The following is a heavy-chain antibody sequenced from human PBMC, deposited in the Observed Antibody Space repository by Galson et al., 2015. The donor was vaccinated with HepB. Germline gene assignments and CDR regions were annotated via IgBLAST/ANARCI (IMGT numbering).Heavy chain of an antibody. J-gene: IGHJ4*02. CDR3: AKGSYFGEYYFDY. D-gene: IGHD3-10*01. Sequence: SLRLSCAASGFTFSSYGMHWVRQAPGKGLEWVAVISYDGSNKNYADSVKGRFTISRDNSKNTLYLQMNSLRAEDTAVYYCAKGSYFGEYYFDYWGQGTLVTVSS. CDR1: GFTFSSYG. CDR2: ISYDGSNK. V-gene: IGHV3-30*18.